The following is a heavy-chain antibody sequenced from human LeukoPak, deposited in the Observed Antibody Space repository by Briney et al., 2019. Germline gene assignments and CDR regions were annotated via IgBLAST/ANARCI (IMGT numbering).Heavy chain of an antibody. J-gene: IGHJ4*02. CDR2: INHSGST. D-gene: IGHD6-19*01. Sequence: SETLSLTCAVYGGSFSGYYWSWIRRPPGKGLEWIGEINHSGSTNYNPSLKSRVTISVDTSKNQFSLKLSSVTAADTAVYYCARDLFGYSSGWIFDYWGQGTLVTVSS. V-gene: IGHV4-34*01. CDR3: ARDLFGYSSGWIFDY. CDR1: GGSFSGYY.